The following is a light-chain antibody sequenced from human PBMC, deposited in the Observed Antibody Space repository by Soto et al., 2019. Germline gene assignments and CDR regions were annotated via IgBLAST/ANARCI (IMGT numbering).Light chain of an antibody. CDR1: QGISTW. V-gene: IGKV1-12*01. Sequence: DIQMTQSPSSVSASVGDRVTIACRASQGISTWLAWYQQKPGKVPKLLVYAASSLQSGVPSRFSGSGSGTDFTLTINSLQPEDVATYFCQQANSFHPTFGGGTKVEIK. CDR3: QQANSFHPT. J-gene: IGKJ4*01. CDR2: AAS.